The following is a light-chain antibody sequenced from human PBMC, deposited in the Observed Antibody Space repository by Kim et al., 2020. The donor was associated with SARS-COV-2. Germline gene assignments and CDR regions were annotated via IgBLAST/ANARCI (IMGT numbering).Light chain of an antibody. Sequence: ASGGDRVTITCRASQSISSWLARYQQKPGKAPKLLIYKASSLESGVPSRFSGSGSGTEFTLTISSLQPDDFATYYCQQYNSYPWTFGQGTKVDIK. CDR1: QSISSW. CDR2: KAS. V-gene: IGKV1-5*03. J-gene: IGKJ1*01. CDR3: QQYNSYPWT.